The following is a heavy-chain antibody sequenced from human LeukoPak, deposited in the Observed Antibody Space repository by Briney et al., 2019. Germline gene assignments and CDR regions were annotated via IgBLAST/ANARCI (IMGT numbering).Heavy chain of an antibody. CDR2: ISYDGSNK. Sequence: GGSLRLSCAASGFTFSSYAMHWVRQAPGKGLEWVAVISYDGSNKYYADSVKGRFTISRDNSKNTLYLQMNSLRAEDTAVYYCARESGTDGFDSETYFDYWGQGTLVTVSS. V-gene: IGHV3-30-3*01. CDR1: GFTFSSYA. D-gene: IGHD5-24*01. CDR3: ARESGTDGFDSETYFDY. J-gene: IGHJ4*02.